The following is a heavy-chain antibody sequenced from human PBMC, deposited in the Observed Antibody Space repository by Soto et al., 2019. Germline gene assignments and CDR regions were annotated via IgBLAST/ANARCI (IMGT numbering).Heavy chain of an antibody. V-gene: IGHV5-51*01. CDR3: ARDSGITMVRGPSGYYYYYYGMDV. CDR1: GYSFTSYW. Sequence: PGESLKISCKGSGYSFTSYWIGWLRQMPVKGLEWMGIIYPGDSDTRYGPSFQGQVTISADKSISTAYLQWSSLKASDTAMYYCARDSGITMVRGPSGYYYYYYGMDVWGQGTTVTVSS. J-gene: IGHJ6*02. CDR2: IYPGDSDT. D-gene: IGHD3-10*01.